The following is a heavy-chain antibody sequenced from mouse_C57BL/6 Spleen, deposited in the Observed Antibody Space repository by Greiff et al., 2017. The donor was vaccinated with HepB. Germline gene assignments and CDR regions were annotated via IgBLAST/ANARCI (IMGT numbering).Heavy chain of an antibody. Sequence: QVQLQQPGAELVKPGASVKLSCKASDYTFTSYWMQWVKQRPGQGLEWIGEIDPSDSYTNYNQKFKGKATLTVDTSSSTAYMQLSSLTSEDSAVYYCARMDFFITTVVATNYWGQGTTLTVSS. J-gene: IGHJ2*01. CDR2: IDPSDSYT. V-gene: IGHV1-50*01. CDR3: ARMDFFITTVVATNY. D-gene: IGHD1-1*01. CDR1: DYTFTSYW.